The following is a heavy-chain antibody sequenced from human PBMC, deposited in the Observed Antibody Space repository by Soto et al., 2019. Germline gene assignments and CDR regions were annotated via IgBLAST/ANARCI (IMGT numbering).Heavy chain of an antibody. J-gene: IGHJ4*02. Sequence: RLSCAASGFTFSSYAMSWVRQAPGKGLEWVSAISGSGANTYYTDSVKGRFTISRENFKNTLYLQMNSLRAEDSAMFYCVRERSGYSYADSWGQGTMVTVYS. D-gene: IGHD5-18*01. V-gene: IGHV3-23*01. CDR3: VRERSGYSYADS. CDR1: GFTFSSYA. CDR2: ISGSGANT.